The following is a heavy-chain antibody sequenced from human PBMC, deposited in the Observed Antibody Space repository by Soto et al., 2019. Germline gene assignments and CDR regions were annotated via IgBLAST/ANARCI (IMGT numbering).Heavy chain of an antibody. D-gene: IGHD6-25*01. CDR3: ARAEVYSSANMDV. CDR1: GLTVTNNS. J-gene: IGHJ6*03. CDR2: TFSDGST. V-gene: IGHV3-66*01. Sequence: EVQLVESGGGLVQPGGSLRVSCAASGLTVTNNSMNWVRQATGKGLEWVSITFSDGSTYYADSVHGRFTISRDNSKNTLHLQMNSLTAEDTSVYYGARAEVYSSANMDVWGKGATVTVSS.